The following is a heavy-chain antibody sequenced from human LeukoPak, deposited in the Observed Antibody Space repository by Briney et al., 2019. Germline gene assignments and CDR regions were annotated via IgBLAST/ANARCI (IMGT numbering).Heavy chain of an antibody. CDR2: ISSSRSFI. V-gene: IGHV3-21*01. CDR1: GFIFITYS. D-gene: IGHD3-22*01. J-gene: IGHJ4*02. Sequence: PGGSLRLSCAASGFIFITYSMNWVRQAPGRGLEWVSSISSSRSFIYYADSVQGRFTISRDNAKNSLYLQMNSLRAEDTAVYYCARVTGGFYSHFDYWGQGTLVTVSS. CDR3: ARVTGGFYSHFDY.